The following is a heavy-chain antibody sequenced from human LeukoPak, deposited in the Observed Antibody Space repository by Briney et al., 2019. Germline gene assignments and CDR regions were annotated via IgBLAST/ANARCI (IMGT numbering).Heavy chain of an antibody. CDR3: AREQAVAGTALDY. Sequence: ASVKVSCKASGCTFTGYYMHWVRQAPGQGLEWMGWINPNSGGTNYAQKFQGRVTMTRDTSISTAYMELSRLRSDDTAVYYCAREQAVAGTALDYWGQGTLVTVSS. V-gene: IGHV1-2*02. D-gene: IGHD6-19*01. CDR2: INPNSGGT. J-gene: IGHJ4*02. CDR1: GCTFTGYY.